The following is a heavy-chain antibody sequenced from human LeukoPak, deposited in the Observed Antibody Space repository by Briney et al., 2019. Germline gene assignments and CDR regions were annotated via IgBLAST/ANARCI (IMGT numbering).Heavy chain of an antibody. Sequence: SETLSLTCNVSGYSISSGYFWGWVRQPPGKGLEWIGSIYQRATVHYNPSLKSRVTISLDTSKNQFSLKLSSVTAADTAVYYCARTLRYFDWLLPEDAFDIWGQGTMVTVSS. CDR2: IYQRATV. CDR1: GYSISSGYF. CDR3: ARTLRYFDWLLPEDAFDI. J-gene: IGHJ3*02. V-gene: IGHV4-38-2*02. D-gene: IGHD3-9*01.